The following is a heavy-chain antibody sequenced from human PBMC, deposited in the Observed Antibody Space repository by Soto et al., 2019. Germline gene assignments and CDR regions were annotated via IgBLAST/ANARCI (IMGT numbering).Heavy chain of an antibody. CDR2: ITNNGDTT. CDR1: GFTFSIYA. D-gene: IGHD5-12*01. J-gene: IGHJ3*01. V-gene: IGHV3-23*04. Sequence: EKQLVESGGALAQPGGSLRLSCVGSGFTFSIYALTWVRQAPGKGLEWVSLITNNGDTTFFGDSVKGRFSISRDKSKNTLYLQLETLRAEDTAVYYCAMSAGYGGAFDVWGQGTMVAVSS. CDR3: AMSAGYGGAFDV.